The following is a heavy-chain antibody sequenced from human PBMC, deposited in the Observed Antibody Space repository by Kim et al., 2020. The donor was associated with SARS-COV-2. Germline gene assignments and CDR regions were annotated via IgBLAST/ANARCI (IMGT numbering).Heavy chain of an antibody. Sequence: GSLRLSCAASGFIFSTYAMHWVRQSPGRGLEYVAAISSNGADPYYADSEKGRFTISRDNSKNTMYLQMGSLRTEDMAVYYCAREGRHCSGSSCYLFDYWGQGTLVTVSS. CDR1: GFIFSTYA. J-gene: IGHJ4*02. CDR2: ISSNGADP. D-gene: IGHD2-2*01. CDR3: AREGRHCSGSSCYLFDY. V-gene: IGHV3-64*02.